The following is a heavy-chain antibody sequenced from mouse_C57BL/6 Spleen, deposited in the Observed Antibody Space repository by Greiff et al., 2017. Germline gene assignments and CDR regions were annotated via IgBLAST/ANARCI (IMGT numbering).Heavy chain of an antibody. D-gene: IGHD3-2*02. CDR2: INYDGSST. Sequence: EVQLQESEGGLVQPGSSMKLSCTASGFTFSDYYMAWVRQVPEKGLEWVANINYDGSSTYYLDSLKSRFIISRDNAKNILYLQMSSLKSEDTATYYCARGDSSGPYYAMDYWGQGTSVTVSS. V-gene: IGHV5-16*01. CDR1: GFTFSDYY. J-gene: IGHJ4*01. CDR3: ARGDSSGPYYAMDY.